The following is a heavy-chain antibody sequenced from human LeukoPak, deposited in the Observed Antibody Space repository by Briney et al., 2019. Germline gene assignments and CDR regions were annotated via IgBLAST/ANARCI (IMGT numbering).Heavy chain of an antibody. Sequence: GGSLRLSCAASGFTFSTYGMHWVRRAPGKGLEWVSVIYSGGSTDYADSVKGRFAISRDNSKNMLYLQLNSLRAEDTAVYYCARVDYGSGSYFDYWGQGTLVTVSS. CDR1: GFTFSTYG. V-gene: IGHV3-53*01. CDR3: ARVDYGSGSYFDY. CDR2: IYSGGST. J-gene: IGHJ4*02. D-gene: IGHD3-10*01.